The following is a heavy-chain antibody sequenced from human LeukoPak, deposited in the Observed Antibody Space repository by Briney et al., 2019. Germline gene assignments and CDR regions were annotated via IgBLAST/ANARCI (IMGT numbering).Heavy chain of an antibody. Sequence: GGSLRLSCAASGFNVNSFEMTWVRQAPGLGLEFLSYISDSGGVIKYADSVTGRFIISRDSAENALYLQMNNLGADDTAVYFCAGGPQYTGSFPYWGQGTLVAVSS. CDR2: ISDSGGVI. J-gene: IGHJ4*02. D-gene: IGHD1-26*01. V-gene: IGHV3-48*03. CDR1: GFNVNSFE. CDR3: AGGPQYTGSFPY.